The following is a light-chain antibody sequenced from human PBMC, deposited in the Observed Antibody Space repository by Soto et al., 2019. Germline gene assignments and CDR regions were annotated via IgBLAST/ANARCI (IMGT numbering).Light chain of an antibody. Sequence: DIQMTQSPSSLSASVGDRVTITCRASQGIGSNLAWYQQKPGKVPKLLLFSASTLQSGVPSRFSGSGSGTDFPLTISSLQPEDVATYYCQKYDSAPYTFGQGTKLDIK. CDR2: SAS. CDR1: QGIGSN. CDR3: QKYDSAPYT. V-gene: IGKV1-27*01. J-gene: IGKJ2*01.